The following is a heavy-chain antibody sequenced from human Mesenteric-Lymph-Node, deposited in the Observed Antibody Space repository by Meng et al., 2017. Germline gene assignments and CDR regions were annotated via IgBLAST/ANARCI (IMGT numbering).Heavy chain of an antibody. CDR1: GGSISSSSYY. CDR3: ARDGVIVVVPAAIPHYFDY. Sequence: SETLSLTCTVSGGSISSSSYYWGWIRQPPGKGLEWIGSIYYSGSTYYNPSLKSRVTISVDTSKNQFSLKLSSVTAADTAVYYCARDGVIVVVPAAIPHYFDYWGQGTLVTVSS. J-gene: IGHJ4*02. V-gene: IGHV4-39*07. CDR2: IYYSGST. D-gene: IGHD2-2*01.